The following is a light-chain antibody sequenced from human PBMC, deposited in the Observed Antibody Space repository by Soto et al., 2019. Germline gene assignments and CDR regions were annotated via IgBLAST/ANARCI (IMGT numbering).Light chain of an antibody. CDR1: SSDVGSYNY. CDR3: SSYTSGSTLYV. Sequence: QSALTQPASVSGSPGQSITISCTGTSSDVGSYNYVSWYQQHPGKAPRLMIYASSNRPSGVSHRFSGSRPGNTDSLTISGLQDEDEADYFCSSYTSGSTLYVFGSGTKVTVL. J-gene: IGLJ1*01. V-gene: IGLV2-14*01. CDR2: ASS.